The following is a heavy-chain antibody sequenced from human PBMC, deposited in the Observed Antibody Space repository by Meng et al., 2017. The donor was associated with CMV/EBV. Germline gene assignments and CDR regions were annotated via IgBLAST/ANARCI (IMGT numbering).Heavy chain of an antibody. CDR3: ARARADCSSTSCYLDWFDP. Sequence: SETLSLTCTVSGGSISSYYWSWIRQPPGKGLEWIGYIYYSGSTNYNPSLKSRVTISVDTSKNQFSLKLSSVTAADTAVYYCARARADCSSTSCYLDWFDPWGQGTLVTDSS. CDR1: GGSISSYY. J-gene: IGHJ5*02. CDR2: IYYSGST. D-gene: IGHD2-2*01. V-gene: IGHV4-59*01.